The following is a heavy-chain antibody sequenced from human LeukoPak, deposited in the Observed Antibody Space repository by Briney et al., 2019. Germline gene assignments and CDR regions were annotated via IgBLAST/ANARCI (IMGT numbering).Heavy chain of an antibody. D-gene: IGHD4-17*01. CDR3: TRDIGSGDYVFFDS. Sequence: SETLSLTXTVSGASIGSGSYYWSWIRQPAGKGLEWIGRIYTSESTNHNPSLKSRVTMSVDTSKNQFSLRLKSVTAADTAVYYCTRDIGSGDYVFFDSWGQGTRVTVSS. V-gene: IGHV4-61*02. J-gene: IGHJ4*02. CDR1: GASIGSGSYY. CDR2: IYTSEST.